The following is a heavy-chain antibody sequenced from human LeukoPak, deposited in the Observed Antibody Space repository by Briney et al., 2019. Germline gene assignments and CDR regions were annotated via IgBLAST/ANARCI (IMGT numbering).Heavy chain of an antibody. J-gene: IGHJ4*02. V-gene: IGHV3-30*18. D-gene: IGHD5-18*01. CDR1: GFTFSSYV. CDR3: AKEAVDTAMVTLDY. Sequence: GGSLRLSCAASGFTFSSYVMHWVRQAPGKGLEWVAVISYDGSNKYYADSVKGRFTISRDNSKNTLYLQMNSLRAEDTAVYYCAKEAVDTAMVTLDYWGQETLVTVSS. CDR2: ISYDGSNK.